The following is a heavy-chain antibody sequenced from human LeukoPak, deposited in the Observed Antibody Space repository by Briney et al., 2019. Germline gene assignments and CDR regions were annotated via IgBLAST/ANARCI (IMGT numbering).Heavy chain of an antibody. Sequence: GGSLRLSCAASGFTFSSYSMNWVRQAPGKGLEWVSSISSSSSYIYYADSVKGRFTISRDNAKNSLYLQMNSLRAEDTAVYYCARGPGYSYGYDYWGQRTLVTVSS. J-gene: IGHJ4*02. CDR2: ISSSSSYI. D-gene: IGHD5-18*01. CDR3: ARGPGYSYGYDY. V-gene: IGHV3-21*01. CDR1: GFTFSSYS.